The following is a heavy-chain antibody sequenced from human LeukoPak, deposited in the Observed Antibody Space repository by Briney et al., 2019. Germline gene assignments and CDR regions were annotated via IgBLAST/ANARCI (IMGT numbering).Heavy chain of an antibody. CDR3: AREGHNWNDFDY. V-gene: IGHV4-61*03. CDR1: GDSVSSLHSY. D-gene: IGHD1-20*01. Sequence: SETLSLSCSVSGDSVSSLHSYWTWIRQPPGKGLEWIGYISYSGNTNYNPSLKSRVTISVDTSENYFSLRLTSVTAADTAVYYCAREGHNWNDFDYWGQGTLVTVSS. CDR2: ISYSGNT. J-gene: IGHJ4*02.